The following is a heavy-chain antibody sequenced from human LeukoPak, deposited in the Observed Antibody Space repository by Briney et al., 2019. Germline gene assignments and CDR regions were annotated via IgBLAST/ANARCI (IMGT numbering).Heavy chain of an antibody. Sequence: AGGSLRLSCAASGNYWMHWVRQAPGKGLLWVSHINSDGSWTTYADSVKGRFTISKDNAKNTVYQQMNNLRAEDTAVYYCVSFYETYWGRGTLVTVSS. D-gene: IGHD2-2*01. V-gene: IGHV3-74*01. CDR2: INSDGSWT. J-gene: IGHJ4*02. CDR1: GNYW. CDR3: VSFYETY.